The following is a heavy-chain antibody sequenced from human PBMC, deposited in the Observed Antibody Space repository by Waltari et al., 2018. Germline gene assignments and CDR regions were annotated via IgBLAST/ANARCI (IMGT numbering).Heavy chain of an antibody. D-gene: IGHD4-17*01. J-gene: IGHJ4*02. CDR2: VPHSGTA. Sequence: QVHLPESGPGLVKPSQTLSLNCTVSGDSLNSANYYWIWLGKLPEKGLEWFGYVPHSGTAYYNPSLKDLVTMSIDPANNQFSLRLSSVTAADSAVYCCARGHDYYFDYWGQGILVAVSS. CDR3: ARGHDYYFDY. CDR1: GDSLNSANYY. V-gene: IGHV4-31*01.